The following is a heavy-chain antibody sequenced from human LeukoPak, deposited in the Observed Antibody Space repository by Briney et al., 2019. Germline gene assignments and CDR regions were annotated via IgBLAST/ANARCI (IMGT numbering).Heavy chain of an antibody. CDR1: GYTFTGYY. CDR3: ARATYYYNSSGNPFDY. CDR2: INPNSGGT. J-gene: IGHJ4*02. Sequence: ASVKVSCKASGYTFTGYYMHWVRQAPGQGLEWMGWINPNSGGTNYAQKFQGGVTMTRDTSISTAYMELSRLRSDDTAVYYCARATYYYNSSGNPFDYWGQGTLVTVSS. D-gene: IGHD3-22*01. V-gene: IGHV1-2*02.